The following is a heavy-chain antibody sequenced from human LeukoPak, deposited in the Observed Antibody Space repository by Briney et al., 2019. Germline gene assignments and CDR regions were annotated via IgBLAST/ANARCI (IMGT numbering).Heavy chain of an antibody. CDR1: GYTFTSYG. Sequence: ASVKVSCRASGYTFTSYGISCVRHVPGQGLEWMGWMSTYNDNTYSAQKFQGRVTMTTDTSTSTAYMEVRSLRSDDTAVYYCARGSSPYCSAGNCYVDYWGQGTLVTVSS. CDR2: MSTYNDNT. D-gene: IGHD2-15*01. V-gene: IGHV1-18*04. J-gene: IGHJ4*02. CDR3: ARGSSPYCSAGNCYVDY.